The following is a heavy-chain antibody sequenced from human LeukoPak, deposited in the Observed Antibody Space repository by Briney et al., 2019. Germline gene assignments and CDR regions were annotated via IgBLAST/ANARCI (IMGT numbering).Heavy chain of an antibody. D-gene: IGHD2-2*02. CDR2: INPNSGDT. Sequence: ASVKVSCKASGYTFTDSYMHWVRQAPGEGLEWMGWINPNSGDTSYAQKFQGRVTMTRDTSISTAYMELSSLRSDDTAVYYCTRVQGTLAYCTRTSCYNMDYWGQGTLVTVSS. CDR1: GYTFTDSY. CDR3: TRVQGTLAYCTRTSCYNMDY. V-gene: IGHV1-2*02. J-gene: IGHJ4*02.